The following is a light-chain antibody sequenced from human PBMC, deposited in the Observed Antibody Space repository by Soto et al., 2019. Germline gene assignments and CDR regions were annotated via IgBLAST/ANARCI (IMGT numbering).Light chain of an antibody. J-gene: IGKJ1*01. Sequence: EIVLTQSPATLSLSPGERATLSCGASQSVGNHLAWYQQKPGQAPRLLIYDTFNRATGIPARFSGSGSGTDFTLTISSLEPEDFAVYYCQQYNNWPPWTFGQGTKVDIK. CDR3: QQYNNWPPWT. CDR1: QSVGNH. V-gene: IGKV3-11*01. CDR2: DTF.